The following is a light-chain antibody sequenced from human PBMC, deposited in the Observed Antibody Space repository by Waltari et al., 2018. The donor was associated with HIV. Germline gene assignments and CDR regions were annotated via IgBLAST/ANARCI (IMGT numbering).Light chain of an antibody. J-gene: IGLJ3*02. CDR3: AAWDGSMAWV. CDR2: SNN. V-gene: IGLV1-44*01. Sequence: QSVLTQPPSASGTPGQRVTISCSGSSSNIGSNTVNWYQQPPGTAPKLLIYSNNQKPEGLPDRVAGAKSGTSASLAISGLQSEDEADYYCAAWDGSMAWVFGGGTKLTVL. CDR1: SSNIGSNT.